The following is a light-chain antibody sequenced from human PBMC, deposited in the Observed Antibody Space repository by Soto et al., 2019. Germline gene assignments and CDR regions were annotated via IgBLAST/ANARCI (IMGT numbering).Light chain of an antibody. CDR2: SNN. CDR3: AAWDDSLNAVYV. CDR1: SSNIGSNT. V-gene: IGLV1-44*01. J-gene: IGLJ1*01. Sequence: QSVLTQPPSASVTPGQRVTISCSGSSSNIGSNTVNWYQQLPGTAPKLLIYSNNQRPSGVPDRFSGSKSGTSASLAISGLQSEDEADYYCAAWDDSLNAVYVFGTGTKLTVL.